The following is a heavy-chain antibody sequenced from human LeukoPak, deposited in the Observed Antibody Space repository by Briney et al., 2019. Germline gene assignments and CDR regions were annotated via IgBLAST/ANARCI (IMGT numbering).Heavy chain of an antibody. CDR1: GFTFDDYA. CDR2: ISWNSGSI. Sequence: GGSLRLSCAASGFTFDDYAMHWVRQAPGKGLEWVSGISWNSGSIGYADSVKGRFTISRDNAKNSLYLQMNSLRAEDMALYYCAKGSGYYYDSSGYFDYWGQGTLVTVSS. D-gene: IGHD3-22*01. J-gene: IGHJ4*02. V-gene: IGHV3-9*03. CDR3: AKGSGYYYDSSGYFDY.